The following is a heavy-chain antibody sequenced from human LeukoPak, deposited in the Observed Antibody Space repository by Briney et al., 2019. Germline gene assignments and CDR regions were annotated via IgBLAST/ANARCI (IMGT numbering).Heavy chain of an antibody. CDR2: ISGSSGDT. Sequence: ASVKVSCKASGYSLTTYGITWVRQAPGQGLEWMGWISGSSGDTNYAPKVQGRVTMTIDTSTNTAYMELRNLRSDETAMYYCARAECSGGTCPRYWGQGTLVSVS. J-gene: IGHJ4*02. CDR3: ARAECSGGTCPRY. D-gene: IGHD2-15*01. V-gene: IGHV1-18*01. CDR1: GYSLTTYG.